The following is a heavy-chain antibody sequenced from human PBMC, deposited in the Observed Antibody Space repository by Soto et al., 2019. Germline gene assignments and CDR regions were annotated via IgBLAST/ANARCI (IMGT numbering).Heavy chain of an antibody. J-gene: IGHJ4*02. CDR2: INAGNGNT. D-gene: IGHD3-10*01. V-gene: IGHV1-3*01. CDR1: GYAFTSYA. Sequence: ASVKVSCKASGYAFTSYAMHWARQAPGQRLEWMGWINAGNGNTKYSQKFQGRVTITRDTSTSTAYMELRSLRSDDTAVYYCAIPYGSGSLNYFDYWGQGTLVTVSS. CDR3: AIPYGSGSLNYFDY.